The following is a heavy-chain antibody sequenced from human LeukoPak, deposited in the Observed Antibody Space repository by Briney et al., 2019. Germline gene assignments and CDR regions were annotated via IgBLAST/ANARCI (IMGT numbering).Heavy chain of an antibody. Sequence: GGSLRLSCAASGFTFSGYGMSWVRQAPGKGLEWVSAISGSGGSTYYADSVKGRFTISRDNSKNTLYLQMNSLRAEDTAVYYCAKDIRLKTYFDYWGQGTLVTVSS. D-gene: IGHD3-3*02. CDR2: ISGSGGST. V-gene: IGHV3-23*01. CDR3: AKDIRLKTYFDY. CDR1: GFTFSGYG. J-gene: IGHJ4*02.